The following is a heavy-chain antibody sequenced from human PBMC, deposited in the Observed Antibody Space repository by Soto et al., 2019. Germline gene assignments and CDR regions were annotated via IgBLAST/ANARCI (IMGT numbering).Heavy chain of an antibody. V-gene: IGHV3-23*01. CDR3: AKGMGPYYYYGMDV. CDR2: ISGSGGST. CDR1: GFTFSSYA. Sequence: GGSLRLSCAASGFTFSSYAMSWVRQDPGKGLEWVSAISGSGGSTYYADSVKGRFTISRDNSKNTLYLQMNSLRAEDTAVYYCAKGMGPYYYYGMDVWGQGTTVTVSS. J-gene: IGHJ6*02.